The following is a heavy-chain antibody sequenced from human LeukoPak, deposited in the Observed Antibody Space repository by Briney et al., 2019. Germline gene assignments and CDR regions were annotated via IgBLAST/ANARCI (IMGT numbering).Heavy chain of an antibody. CDR2: INSDGSST. V-gene: IGHV3-74*01. Sequence: GGSLRLSCAASGFTFSSYWMHWVRQAPGKGLVWVSRINSDGSSTSYADSVKGRFTISRDNAKNTLYLQMNSLRAEDTAVYYCAREGYSSSWYDYYYYGMDVWGQGTTVTVSS. CDR3: AREGYSSSWYDYYYYGMDV. CDR1: GFTFSSYW. D-gene: IGHD6-13*01. J-gene: IGHJ6*02.